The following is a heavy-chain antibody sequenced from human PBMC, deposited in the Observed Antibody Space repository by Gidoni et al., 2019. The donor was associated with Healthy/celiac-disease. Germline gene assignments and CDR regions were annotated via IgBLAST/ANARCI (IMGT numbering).Heavy chain of an antibody. Sequence: QVQLQASGPGLVKPSETLSLTCPVSGRSVRSGSYYCSWIRQPPGKGLEWIGYIYYRGSTNYNPSLKSRVTISVDTSKNQFSLKLSSVTAADTAVYYCARAEYYDFWSGRYFDYWGQGTLVTVSS. CDR3: ARAEYYDFWSGRYFDY. CDR1: GRSVRSGSYY. V-gene: IGHV4-61*01. J-gene: IGHJ4*02. CDR2: IYYRGST. D-gene: IGHD3-3*01.